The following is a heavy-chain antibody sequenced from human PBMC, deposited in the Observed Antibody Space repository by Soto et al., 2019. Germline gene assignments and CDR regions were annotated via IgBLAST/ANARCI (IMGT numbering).Heavy chain of an antibody. CDR1: GGTFSSYA. J-gene: IGHJ6*02. D-gene: IGHD6-13*01. CDR2: IIPIFGTA. CDR3: ARVSSSSWTDYYYYGMDV. Sequence: ASVKVSCKASGGTFSSYAISWVRQAPGQGLEWMGGIIPIFGTANYAQKFQGRVTITADESTSTAYMELSSLRSEDTAVYYCARVSSSSWTDYYYYGMDVWGQGTTVTVSS. V-gene: IGHV1-69*13.